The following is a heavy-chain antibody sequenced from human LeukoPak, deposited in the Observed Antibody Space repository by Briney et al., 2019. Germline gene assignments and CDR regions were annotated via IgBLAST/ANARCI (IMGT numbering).Heavy chain of an antibody. V-gene: IGHV3-53*01. CDR3: AKQARYSNFWSGYLYYFDY. Sequence: GGSLRLSCAASGFTVSSNYMSWVRQAPGKGLEWVSVIYSGGSTYYADSVKGRFTISRDNSKNTLYLQMNSLGAEDTAVYYCAKQARYSNFWSGYLYYFDYWGQGTLVTVSS. CDR1: GFTVSSNY. D-gene: IGHD3-3*01. CDR2: IYSGGST. J-gene: IGHJ4*02.